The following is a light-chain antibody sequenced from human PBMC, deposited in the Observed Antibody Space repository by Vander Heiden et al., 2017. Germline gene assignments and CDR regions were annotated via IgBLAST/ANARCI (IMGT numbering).Light chain of an antibody. CDR3: QQEDSYPRT. CDR2: DAS. CDR1: QGISSY. J-gene: IGKJ1*01. Sequence: AIRITQSPSSLSASTGDRVTITCRASQGISSYLAWYQQKPGKAPKLLIYDASTLQSGVPSRFSGSGSGTDFTLTISCLHAEDFATYYCQQEDSYPRTFGQGTKVEIK. V-gene: IGKV1-8*01.